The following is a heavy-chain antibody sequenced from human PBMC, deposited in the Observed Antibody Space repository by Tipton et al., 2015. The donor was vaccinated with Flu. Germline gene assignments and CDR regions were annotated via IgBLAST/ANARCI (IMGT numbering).Heavy chain of an antibody. Sequence: SLRLSCAASGFTFSSYAMSWVRQAPGKGLEWVAVISYDGRIKHDADSVKGRFTISRDNSKNTLYLQMNSLRAEDTAVYYCAKEATLMEAGGMDVWGQGTTVTVSS. J-gene: IGHJ6*02. CDR3: AKEATLMEAGGMDV. D-gene: IGHD4-17*01. V-gene: IGHV3-30*04. CDR2: ISYDGRIK. CDR1: GFTFSSYA.